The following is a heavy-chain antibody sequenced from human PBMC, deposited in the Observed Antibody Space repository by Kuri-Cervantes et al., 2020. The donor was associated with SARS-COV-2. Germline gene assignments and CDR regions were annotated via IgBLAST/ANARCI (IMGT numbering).Heavy chain of an antibody. CDR3: AREEGGELGEAFDY. CDR1: GFTFSSHW. D-gene: IGHD7-27*01. CDR2: SNSDGTFT. J-gene: IGHJ4*02. Sequence: GGSLRLSCAASGFTFSSHWMYWVRQVPGKGLVWVSRSNSDGTFTTYADSVEGRFTISRDNAKTSLYLQMNSLKLEDTAVYYCAREEGGELGEAFDYWGQGALVTVSS. V-gene: IGHV3-74*03.